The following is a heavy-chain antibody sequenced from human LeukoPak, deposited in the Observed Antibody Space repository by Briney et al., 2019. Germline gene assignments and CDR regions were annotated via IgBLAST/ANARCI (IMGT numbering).Heavy chain of an antibody. CDR3: ARDPNYGDYGLDY. CDR1: GFTFSSYG. V-gene: IGHV3-33*01. J-gene: IGHJ4*02. Sequence: GGSLRLSCAASGFTFSSYGMHWVRQAPGKGLEWVADVWYDGNNKHYAESVKGRFTISRDNSKNTLYLQKSSLRAEDTAVYYCARDPNYGDYGLDYWGQGTLVTVSS. CDR2: VWYDGNNK. D-gene: IGHD4-17*01.